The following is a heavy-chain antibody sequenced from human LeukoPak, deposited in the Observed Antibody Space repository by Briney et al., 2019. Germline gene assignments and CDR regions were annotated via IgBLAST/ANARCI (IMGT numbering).Heavy chain of an antibody. D-gene: IGHD3-10*01. CDR1: GFTFSSYV. V-gene: IGHV3-23*01. CDR2: ITSSGDST. CDR3: ATVASGSLQD. Sequence: GGSLRLSCAASGFTFSSYVMCWVRQAPGKGLEWVSAITSSGDSTYYADSAKGRFTISRDNSKNTLYLQMSSLRAEDTAVYYCATVASGSLQDWGQGTLVTVSS. J-gene: IGHJ4*02.